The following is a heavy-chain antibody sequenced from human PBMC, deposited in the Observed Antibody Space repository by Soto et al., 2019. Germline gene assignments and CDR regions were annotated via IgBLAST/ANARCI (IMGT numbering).Heavy chain of an antibody. CDR2: ISYDGSNK. J-gene: IGHJ6*02. CDR3: AKDPSRSYFRYYYYYGMDV. CDR1: GFTFSSYG. D-gene: IGHD3-10*01. Sequence: QVQLVESGGGVVQPGRSLRLSCAASGFTFSSYGMHWVRQAPGKGLEWVAVISYDGSNKYYADSVKGRFTISRDNSKNTLYLQMNSLRAEDTAVYYGAKDPSRSYFRYYYYYGMDVWGQGTTVTVSS. V-gene: IGHV3-30*18.